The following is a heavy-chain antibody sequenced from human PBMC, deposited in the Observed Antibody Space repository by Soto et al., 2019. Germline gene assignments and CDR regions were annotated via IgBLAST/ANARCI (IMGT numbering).Heavy chain of an antibody. CDR1: GYTFTSYA. V-gene: IGHV1-3*01. CDR3: ARDRDDFWSGYYTHYYYGMDV. D-gene: IGHD3-3*01. CDR2: INAGNGNT. J-gene: IGHJ6*02. Sequence: ASVKVSCKASGYTFTSYAMHWVRQAPGQRLEWMGWINAGNGNTKYSQKFQGRVTITRDTSASTAYMELSSLRSEDTAVYYCARDRDDFWSGYYTHYYYGMDVWGQGTTVTVS.